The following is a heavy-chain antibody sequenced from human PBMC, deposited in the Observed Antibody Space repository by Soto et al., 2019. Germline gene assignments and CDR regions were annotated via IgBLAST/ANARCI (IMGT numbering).Heavy chain of an antibody. V-gene: IGHV1-46*03. CDR2: INPSGGST. D-gene: IGHD3-22*01. CDR1: GYTFTSYY. J-gene: IGHJ4*02. Sequence: ASVKVSCKASGYTFTSYYMHWVRQAPGQGLEWMGIINPSGGSTSYAQKFQGRVAMTRDTSTSTVYMELSSLRSEDTAVYYCARDGIGYYYDSSGYYYFDYWGQGTLVTVSS. CDR3: ARDGIGYYYDSSGYYYFDY.